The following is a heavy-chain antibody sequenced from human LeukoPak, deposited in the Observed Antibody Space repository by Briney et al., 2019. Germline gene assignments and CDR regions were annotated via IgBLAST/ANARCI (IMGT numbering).Heavy chain of an antibody. D-gene: IGHD1-1*01. CDR2: IISSRSTI. CDR1: GFTFSDYY. Sequence: GGCLRLSCAASGFTFSDYYMSWIRQAPGKGLEWVSYIISSRSTIYYADSVKGRFTISRDNAKNSLYLQMNSLRAEDTAVYYCARVMSGYNWNDANYYYYYYMDVWGKGTTVTVSS. V-gene: IGHV3-11*04. CDR3: ARVMSGYNWNDANYYYYYYMDV. J-gene: IGHJ6*03.